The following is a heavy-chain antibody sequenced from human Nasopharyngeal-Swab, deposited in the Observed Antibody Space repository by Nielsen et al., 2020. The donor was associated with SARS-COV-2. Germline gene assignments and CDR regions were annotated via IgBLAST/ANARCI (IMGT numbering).Heavy chain of an antibody. V-gene: IGHV4-59*01. J-gene: IGHJ4*02. Sequence: SETLSLTFTVSGGSIISYYWSWTRQPPGKGLEWIGYIYYSGSTNYNPSLKSRVTISVDTSKNQFSLKLSSVTAADTAVYYCARGGRGIFGVVTNFDYWGQGTLVTVSS. CDR2: IYYSGST. CDR1: GGSIISYY. D-gene: IGHD3-3*01. CDR3: ARGGRGIFGVVTNFDY.